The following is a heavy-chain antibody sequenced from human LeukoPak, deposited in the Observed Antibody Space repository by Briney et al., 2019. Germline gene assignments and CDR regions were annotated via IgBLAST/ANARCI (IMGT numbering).Heavy chain of an antibody. V-gene: IGHV4-34*01. D-gene: IGHD6-19*01. Sequence: PSETLSLTCAVYGGSFSGYYWSWIRQPPGKGLEWIGEINHSGSTNYNPSLKSRVTISVDTSNNQFSLKLSSVTAADTAVYYCARIAVAGRGGDYGAQGTLVTVPS. J-gene: IGHJ4*02. CDR3: ARIAVAGRGGDY. CDR1: GGSFSGYY. CDR2: INHSGST.